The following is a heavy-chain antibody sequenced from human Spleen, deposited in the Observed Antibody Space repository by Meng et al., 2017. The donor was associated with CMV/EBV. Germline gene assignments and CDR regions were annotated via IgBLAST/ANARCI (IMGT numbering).Heavy chain of an antibody. CDR2: ISGSGGRT. V-gene: IGHV3-23*01. Sequence: GESLKISCAASGFTFSSYAMSWVRQAPGKGLEWVSAISGSGGRTYDADSVKGRFTISRDNSKNTLYLQMNSLRAEDTAVYYCATISVVVRVAMVDYWGQGTLVTVPQ. CDR1: GFTFSSYA. D-gene: IGHD2-2*01. J-gene: IGHJ4*02. CDR3: ATISVVVRVAMVDY.